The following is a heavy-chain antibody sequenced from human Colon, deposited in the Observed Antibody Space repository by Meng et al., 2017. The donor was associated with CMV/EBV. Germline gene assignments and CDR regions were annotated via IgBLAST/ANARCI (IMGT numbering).Heavy chain of an antibody. V-gene: IGHV3-21*01. J-gene: IGHJ3*02. CDR2: ISSNSGYK. CDR3: VRDFGRSGSTNAFDI. Sequence: GGSLRLSCVASGLTFDPYTMHWVRQAPGKGLEWVSSISSNSGYKFYADSVKGRFTISRDNAKKSLYLQMNSLGAEDTAVYYCVRDFGRSGSTNAFDIWGQGTMVTVSS. CDR1: GLTFDPYT. D-gene: IGHD3/OR15-3a*01.